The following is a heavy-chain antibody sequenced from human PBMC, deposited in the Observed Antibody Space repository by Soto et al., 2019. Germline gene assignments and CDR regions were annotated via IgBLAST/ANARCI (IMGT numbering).Heavy chain of an antibody. Sequence: QVQLVQSGAEVKKPGSSVKVSCKASGGTFSRFSFNWVRQAPGQGLEWMGGIMPMFGKEKYAQKFQDKVTLTADDSTGAAYVELSRLTSEDTAVYYWAIDPRYRVDGFDVWGQGTLVTVSS. D-gene: IGHD5-18*01. CDR3: AIDPRYRVDGFDV. CDR2: IMPMFGKE. J-gene: IGHJ3*01. V-gene: IGHV1-69*12. CDR1: GGTFSRFS.